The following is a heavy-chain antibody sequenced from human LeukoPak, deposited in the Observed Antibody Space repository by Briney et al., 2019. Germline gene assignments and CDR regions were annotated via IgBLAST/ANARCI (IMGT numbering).Heavy chain of an antibody. Sequence: ASVKVSCKVSGYTLTELSMHWVRQAPGKGLEWMGGFDPEDGETIYAQKFQGRVTMTEDTSTDTAYMELSSLRSEDTAVYYCARDLGELWFGETKGFDYWGQGTLVTVSS. J-gene: IGHJ4*02. CDR3: ARDLGELWFGETKGFDY. CDR2: FDPEDGET. D-gene: IGHD3-10*01. CDR1: GYTLTELS. V-gene: IGHV1-24*01.